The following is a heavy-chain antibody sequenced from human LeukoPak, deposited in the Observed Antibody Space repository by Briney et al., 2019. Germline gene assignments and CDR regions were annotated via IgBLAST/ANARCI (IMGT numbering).Heavy chain of an antibody. J-gene: IGHJ6*03. CDR3: ATVRYVVVPGYYYYYYMDV. V-gene: IGHV1-24*01. Sequence: ASVKVSCKVSGYTLTELSMHWVRQAPGKGLEWMGGFDTEDGETIYAQKFQGRVTMTEDTSTDTAYMELSSLRSEDTAVNYCATVRYVVVPGYYYYYYMDVWGKGTTVTVSS. D-gene: IGHD2-2*01. CDR1: GYTLTELS. CDR2: FDTEDGET.